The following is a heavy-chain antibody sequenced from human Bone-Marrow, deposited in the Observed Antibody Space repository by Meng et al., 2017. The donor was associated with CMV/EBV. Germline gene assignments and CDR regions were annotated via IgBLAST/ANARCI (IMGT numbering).Heavy chain of an antibody. CDR2: IYSGGST. J-gene: IGHJ5*02. Sequence: VQLAESGGGLIQPGGSLRLSCAASGFTVSSNYMSWVRQAPGKGLEWVSVIYSGGSTYYADSVKGRFTISRDNSKNTLYLQMNSLRAEDTAVYYCAREADNNWFDPWGQGTLVTVSS. CDR3: AREADNNWFDP. CDR1: GFTVSSNY. V-gene: IGHV3-53*01.